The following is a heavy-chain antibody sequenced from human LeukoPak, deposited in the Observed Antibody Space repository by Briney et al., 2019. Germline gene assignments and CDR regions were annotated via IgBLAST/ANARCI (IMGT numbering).Heavy chain of an antibody. CDR1: GYTLTGSS. D-gene: IGHD3-22*01. V-gene: IGHV1-24*01. Sequence: GASVKVSCKVSGYTLTGSSMNWVRQAPGKGLEWMGGFDPEDGETIYAQKFQGRVTMTEDTSTDTAYMELSSLRSEDTAVYYCATSYYYDSSDYYRIDYWGQGTLVTVSS. CDR2: FDPEDGET. J-gene: IGHJ4*02. CDR3: ATSYYYDSSDYYRIDY.